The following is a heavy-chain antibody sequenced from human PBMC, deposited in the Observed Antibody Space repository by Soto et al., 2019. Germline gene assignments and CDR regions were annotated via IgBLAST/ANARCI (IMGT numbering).Heavy chain of an antibody. CDR3: ARVYVHGEYVVDKWFDS. Sequence: GXSVKVCCXPSGCTFTGYYMHWVRQAPGQGLEWMGWINPNSGGTNYAQKFQGRVTMTRDTSISTAYMELSRLRSDDTAVYYCARVYVHGEYVVDKWFDSWGQGTLVTVSS. D-gene: IGHD4-17*01. J-gene: IGHJ5*01. CDR2: INPNSGGT. CDR1: GCTFTGYY. V-gene: IGHV1-2*02.